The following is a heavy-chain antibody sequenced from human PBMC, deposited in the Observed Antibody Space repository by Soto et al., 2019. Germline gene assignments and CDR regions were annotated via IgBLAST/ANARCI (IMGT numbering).Heavy chain of an antibody. CDR3: ARHSHLYGSGSYEFDP. J-gene: IGHJ5*02. Sequence: PGESLKISCKGSGYSFTSYWIGWVRQMPGKGLEWMGIIYPGDSDTRYSPSFQGQVTISADKSISTAYLQWSSLKASDTAMYYCARHSHLYGSGSYEFDPWGQGTLVTVSS. CDR2: IYPGDSDT. CDR1: GYSFTSYW. V-gene: IGHV5-51*01. D-gene: IGHD3-10*01.